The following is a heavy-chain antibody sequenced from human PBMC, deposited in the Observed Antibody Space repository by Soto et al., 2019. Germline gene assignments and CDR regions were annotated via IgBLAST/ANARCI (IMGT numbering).Heavy chain of an antibody. Sequence: QVQLVQSGAEVKKPGSSVKVSCKASGGTFSSYAISWVRQAPGQGLEWMGGIIPIFGTANYAQKFQGRVTITADESTGTAYMELSSLRSEDTAVYYCAGGYCSGGSFLTDPDPNYYYGMDVWGQGTTVTVSS. D-gene: IGHD2-15*01. V-gene: IGHV1-69*12. CDR3: AGGYCSGGSFLTDPDPNYYYGMDV. CDR1: GGTFSSYA. CDR2: IIPIFGTA. J-gene: IGHJ6*02.